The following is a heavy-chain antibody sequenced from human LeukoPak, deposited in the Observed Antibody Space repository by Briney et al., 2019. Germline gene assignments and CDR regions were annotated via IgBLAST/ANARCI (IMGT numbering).Heavy chain of an antibody. D-gene: IGHD3-10*01. J-gene: IGHJ6*03. CDR3: AKGQSPYYYGSGSRPDYMDV. Sequence: GGSLRLSCAASGFTFKYYSMNWVRQAPGKGLEWVAFIRYDGSNKYYADSVKGRFTISRDNSKNTLYLQMNSLRAEDTAVYYCAKGQSPYYYGSGSRPDYMDVWGKGTTVTVSS. CDR1: GFTFKYYS. CDR2: IRYDGSNK. V-gene: IGHV3-30*02.